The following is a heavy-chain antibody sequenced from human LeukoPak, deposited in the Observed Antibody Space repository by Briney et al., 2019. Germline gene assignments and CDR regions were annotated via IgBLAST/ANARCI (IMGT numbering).Heavy chain of an antibody. CDR3: ARPGHSSGSYYPDY. V-gene: IGHV1-46*01. CDR1: GYTFTNYY. J-gene: IGHJ4*02. D-gene: IGHD3-22*01. CDR2: INPSGGGT. Sequence: GASVKVSCKASGYTFTNYYIHWVRQAPGQGLEWMGIINPSGGGTSYAQKFQGRVTITRDTSTSTVYMELRSLRSEDAAVYYCARPGHSSGSYYPDYWGQGTLVTISS.